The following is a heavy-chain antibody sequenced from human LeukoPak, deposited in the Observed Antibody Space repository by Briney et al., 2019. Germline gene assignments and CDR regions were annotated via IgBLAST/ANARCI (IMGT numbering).Heavy chain of an antibody. CDR3: AKDRSGSYFDAFDI. CDR1: GFTFGGYA. D-gene: IGHD1-26*01. Sequence: SLRLSCSAFGFTFGGYAIHWVRQAPGEGLGGGSGISWNSGTIGYADSVKGRFTISRDDAKNSLYLQMNSLRAEDTALYYCAKDRSGSYFDAFDIWGQGTMVTVSS. CDR2: ISWNSGTI. J-gene: IGHJ3*02. V-gene: IGHV3-9*01.